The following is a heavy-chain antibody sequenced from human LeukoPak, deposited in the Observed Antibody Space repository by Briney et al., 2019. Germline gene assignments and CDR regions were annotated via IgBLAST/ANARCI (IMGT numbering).Heavy chain of an antibody. CDR2: IFHLGNT. J-gene: IGHJ4*02. CDR1: GYSITNAYY. CDR3: ATALHPSWNPQLHGR. V-gene: IGHV4-38-2*02. D-gene: IGHD1-1*01. Sequence: PSETLSLTCSVSGYSITNAYYWGWIRQPPGKGLEWIGSIFHLGNTHYNPSLTSRVTISVDASNNHFSLRLTSVTAPDTAVYYCATALHPSWNPQLHGRWGQGTLVTVSS.